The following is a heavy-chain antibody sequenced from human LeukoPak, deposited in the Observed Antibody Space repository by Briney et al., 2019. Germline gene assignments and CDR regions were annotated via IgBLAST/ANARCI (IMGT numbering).Heavy chain of an antibody. CDR2: MNPNSGNT. D-gene: IGHD6-13*01. V-gene: IGHV1-8*03. Sequence: ASVKISCKASGYTFTSYDINWVRQATGQGLEWMGWMNPNSGNTGYAQKFQGRVTITRNTSITTVYMELSSLRSEDTAVYYCARGHGSSSWYYVVFDWFDPWGQGTLVTVSS. CDR1: GYTFTSYD. J-gene: IGHJ5*02. CDR3: ARGHGSSSWYYVVFDWFDP.